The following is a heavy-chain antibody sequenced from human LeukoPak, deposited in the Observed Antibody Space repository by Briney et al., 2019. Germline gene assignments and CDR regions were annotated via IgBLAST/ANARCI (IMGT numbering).Heavy chain of an antibody. J-gene: IGHJ3*02. CDR2: IYYSGST. D-gene: IGHD3-10*01. Sequence: SETLSLTCTVSGGSISSGDYYWSWIRQPPGKGLEWIGYIYYSGSTYYNPSLKSRVTISVDTSKNQFSLKLSSVTAADTAVYYCARAQWFGELNAFDIWGQGTMVTVSS. CDR3: ARAQWFGELNAFDI. CDR1: GGSISSGDYY. V-gene: IGHV4-30-4*08.